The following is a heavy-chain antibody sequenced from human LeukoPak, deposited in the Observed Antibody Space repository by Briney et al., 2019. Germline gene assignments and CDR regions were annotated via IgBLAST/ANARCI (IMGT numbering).Heavy chain of an antibody. CDR2: IYHSGST. D-gene: IGHD5-12*01. J-gene: IGHJ4*02. CDR3: ARVRGFSGYEG. V-gene: IGHV4-39*07. Sequence: SETLSLTCTVSNGSISSSSFYWSWIRQPPGKGLEWVGSIYHSGSTYYNPSLKSRVTISVDTSKNQFSLQPRSVTAADTAVYYCARVRGFSGYEGWGQGTLVTVSS. CDR1: NGSISSSSFY.